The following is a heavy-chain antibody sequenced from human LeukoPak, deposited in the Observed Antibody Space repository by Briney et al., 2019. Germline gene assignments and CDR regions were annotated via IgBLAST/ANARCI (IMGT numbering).Heavy chain of an antibody. V-gene: IGHV1-69*06. CDR2: IIPIFGTA. Sequence: SVKVSCKASGGTFSSYAISWVRQAPGQGLEWMGGIIPIFGTANYAQKFQGGVTITADKSTSTAYMELSSLRSEDTAVYYCARDQSGDYYDSSGFDYWGQGTLVTVSS. D-gene: IGHD3-22*01. J-gene: IGHJ4*02. CDR3: ARDQSGDYYDSSGFDY. CDR1: GGTFSSYA.